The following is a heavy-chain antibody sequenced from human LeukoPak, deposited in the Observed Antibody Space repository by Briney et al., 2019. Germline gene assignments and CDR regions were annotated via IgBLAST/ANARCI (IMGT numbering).Heavy chain of an antibody. CDR1: GGSISNYY. J-gene: IGHJ4*02. CDR3: ARQVTMVRAYYFDY. CDR2: IYYSGST. D-gene: IGHD3-10*01. Sequence: SETLSLTCTVSGGSISNYYWGWIRQPPGEGLEWIGSIYYSGSTYYNSSLQSRVTISVDTSKNQFSLKLSSVTAADTAVYYCARQVTMVRAYYFDYWGQGTLVTVSS. V-gene: IGHV4-39*01.